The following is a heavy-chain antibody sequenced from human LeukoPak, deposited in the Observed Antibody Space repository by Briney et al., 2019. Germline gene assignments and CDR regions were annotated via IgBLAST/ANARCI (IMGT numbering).Heavy chain of an antibody. J-gene: IGHJ4*02. D-gene: IGHD5-18*01. V-gene: IGHV1-69*13. CDR3: ARTKGGYSYGPLVDY. CDR2: INPIFGTA. CDR1: EGTFSSYA. Sequence: SVKVSCKAPEGTFSSYAISWVRQAPGQGLEWMGGINPIFGTANYAQKFQGRVTITADESTSTAYMELSSLRSEDAAVYYCARTKGGYSYGPLVDYWGQGTLVTVSS.